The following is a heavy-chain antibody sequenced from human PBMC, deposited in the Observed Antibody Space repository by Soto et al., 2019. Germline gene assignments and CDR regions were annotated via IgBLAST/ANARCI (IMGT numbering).Heavy chain of an antibody. V-gene: IGHV1-18*01. CDR3: ASDQEKPTERILQY. CDR2: ISAYNGNT. Sequence: ASVNLSCKASGDTFASIGFSWVRQAPGQGLEWLGWISAYNGNTHYAQKVRDRVTLTTDTSTNTAYMELRSLTSDDTAVYYCASDQEKPTERILQYWRKRRRVTVST. CDR1: GDTFASIG. J-gene: IGHJ1*01.